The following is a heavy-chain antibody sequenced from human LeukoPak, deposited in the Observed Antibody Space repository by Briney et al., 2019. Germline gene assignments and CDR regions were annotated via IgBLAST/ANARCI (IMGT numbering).Heavy chain of an antibody. CDR3: ARAIAARRQVVWFDP. J-gene: IGHJ5*02. V-gene: IGHV1-69*05. CDR1: GGTFSSYA. CDR2: IIPIFGTA. D-gene: IGHD6-6*01. Sequence: ASVKVSCKASGGTFSSYAISWVRQAPGQGLEWMGGIIPIFGTANYAQKFQGRVTITTDESTSTAYMELSSLISEDTAVHYCARAIAARRQVVWFDPWGQGTLVTVSS.